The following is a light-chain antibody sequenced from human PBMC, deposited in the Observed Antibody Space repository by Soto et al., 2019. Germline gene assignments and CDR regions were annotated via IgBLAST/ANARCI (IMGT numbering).Light chain of an antibody. V-gene: IGKV1-5*01. CDR3: QQYNTYSWT. J-gene: IGKJ1*01. CDR2: DAS. Sequence: DIQMTQSPSTLSASVGDRVTITCRASQSIGSWLAWYQQISGRAPNLLIYDASSLQSGVPSRFSGSGSGTEFTLTTSSLQPDDFATYYCQQYNTYSWTFGQGTKVDI. CDR1: QSIGSW.